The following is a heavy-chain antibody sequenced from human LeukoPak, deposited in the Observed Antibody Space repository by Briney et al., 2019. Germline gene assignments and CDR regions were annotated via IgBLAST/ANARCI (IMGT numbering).Heavy chain of an antibody. Sequence: ASVKVSCKASGYTFTSCGISWVRQAPGQGLEWMGWISAYNGNTNYAQKLQGRVTMTTDTSTSTAYMELRSLRSDDTAVYYCARVRITMVRGVTYYFDYWGQGTLVTVSS. D-gene: IGHD3-10*01. CDR2: ISAYNGNT. V-gene: IGHV1-18*01. CDR1: GYTFTSCG. CDR3: ARVRITMVRGVTYYFDY. J-gene: IGHJ4*02.